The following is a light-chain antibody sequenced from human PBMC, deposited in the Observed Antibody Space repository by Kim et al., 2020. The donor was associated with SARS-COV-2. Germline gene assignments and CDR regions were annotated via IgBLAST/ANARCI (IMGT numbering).Light chain of an antibody. Sequence: ASVGDGVTITCRASQAISKYLAWFQQKPGKAPKLLIHAASTLQPGVPSRFSGSGFGTDFTLTISSLQPEDVATYYCQRYNGAPWTFGQGTKVEIK. J-gene: IGKJ1*01. V-gene: IGKV1-27*01. CDR1: QAISKY. CDR2: AAS. CDR3: QRYNGAPWT.